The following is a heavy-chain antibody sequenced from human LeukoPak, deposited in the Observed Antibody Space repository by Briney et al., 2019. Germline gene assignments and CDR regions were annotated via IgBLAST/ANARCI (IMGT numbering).Heavy chain of an antibody. D-gene: IGHD3-10*01. V-gene: IGHV4-59*01. CDR1: GGSISSYY. CDR3: ARVYYYGWGIYTCFDP. J-gene: IGHJ5*02. Sequence: PSETLSLTCTVSGGSISSYYWSWIRQPPGKGLEWIGYIYYSGSTNYNPSLKSRVTISVDTSKNQFSLKLSSVTAADTAVYYCARVYYYGWGIYTCFDPWGQGTLVT. CDR2: IYYSGST.